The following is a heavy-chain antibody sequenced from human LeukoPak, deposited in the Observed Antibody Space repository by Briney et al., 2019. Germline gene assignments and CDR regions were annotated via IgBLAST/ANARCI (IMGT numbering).Heavy chain of an antibody. Sequence: ASVKVSCKASGGTFSSYAISWVRQAPGQGLEWMGGIIPIFGTANYAQKFQGRVTITTDESTSTAYMELSSLRSEDTAVYYCAEGRDCYNFPGAFDIWGQGTMVTVSS. V-gene: IGHV1-69*05. D-gene: IGHD5-24*01. J-gene: IGHJ3*02. CDR1: GGTFSSYA. CDR2: IIPIFGTA. CDR3: AEGRDCYNFPGAFDI.